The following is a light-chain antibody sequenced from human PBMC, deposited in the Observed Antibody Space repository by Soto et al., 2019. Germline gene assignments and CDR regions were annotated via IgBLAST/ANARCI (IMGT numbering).Light chain of an antibody. CDR3: QQLDSYPLT. J-gene: IGKJ4*01. CDR1: QSVSGW. CDR2: DAS. V-gene: IGKV1-5*01. Sequence: DIQITQSPSTLSASVGDTVTVTCRASQSVSGWLAWYQQKQGESPKLLIYDASALQRGVPSRFSGSGSGAECTLALSSLQPEDFETYYCQQLDSYPLTFGGGTKVDIK.